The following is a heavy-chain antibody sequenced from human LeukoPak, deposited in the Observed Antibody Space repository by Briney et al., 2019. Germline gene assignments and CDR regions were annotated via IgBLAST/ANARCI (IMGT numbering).Heavy chain of an antibody. CDR1: GYTLTELS. D-gene: IGHD6-13*01. J-gene: IGHJ5*02. V-gene: IGHV1-24*01. CDR3: ATSTWYSSTSGGGWFDP. CDR2: FDPEDGET. Sequence: ASVKVSCKVSGYTLTELSMHWVRQAPGKGLEWMGGFDPEDGETIYAQKFQGRVTMTEDTSTDTAYMELSSLRSEDTAVYYCATSTWYSSTSGGGWFDPWGQGTLVTVSS.